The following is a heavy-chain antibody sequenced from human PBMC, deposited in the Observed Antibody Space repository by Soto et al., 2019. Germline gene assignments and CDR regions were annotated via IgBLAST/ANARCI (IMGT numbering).Heavy chain of an antibody. CDR3: ARDHYDFWSGYPVPQNWFDP. CDR2: IKQDGSEK. Sequence: PGGSLRLSCAASGFTFSSYWMSWVRQAPGKGLEWVANIKQDGSEKYYVDSVKGRFTISRDNAKNSLYLQMNSLRAEDTAVYYCARDHYDFWSGYPVPQNWFDPWGQGTLVTVSS. J-gene: IGHJ5*02. D-gene: IGHD3-3*01. V-gene: IGHV3-7*01. CDR1: GFTFSSYW.